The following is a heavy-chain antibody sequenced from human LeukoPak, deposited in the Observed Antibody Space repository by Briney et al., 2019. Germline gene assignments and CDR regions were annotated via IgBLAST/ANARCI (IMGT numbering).Heavy chain of an antibody. Sequence: ASVKVPCKASGYSFTSFYMHWVRQAPGHGLEWMGIINPSSGTTSYAQKFQGRITMTRDTSTSTVYMEVSSLRSEDTAMYYCARFQDAHGELPGWYFDLWGRGTLVTVSS. CDR2: INPSSGTT. J-gene: IGHJ2*01. CDR1: GYSFTSFY. V-gene: IGHV1-46*01. CDR3: ARFQDAHGELPGWYFDL. D-gene: IGHD1-7*01.